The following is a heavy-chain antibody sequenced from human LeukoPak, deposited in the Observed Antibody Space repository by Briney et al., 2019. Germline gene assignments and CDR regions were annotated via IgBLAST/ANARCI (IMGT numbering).Heavy chain of an antibody. CDR3: ARDRGRYCSSTSCPEVDYFDY. CDR2: IIPIFGTA. D-gene: IGHD2-2*01. J-gene: IGHJ4*02. CDR1: GYTFTSYG. Sequence: GASVKVSCKASGYTFTSYGISWVRQAPGQGLEWMGRIIPIFGTANYAQKFQGRVTITTDGSTSTAYMELSSLRSEDTAVYYCARDRGRYCSSTSCPEVDYFDYWGQGTLVTVSS. V-gene: IGHV1-69*05.